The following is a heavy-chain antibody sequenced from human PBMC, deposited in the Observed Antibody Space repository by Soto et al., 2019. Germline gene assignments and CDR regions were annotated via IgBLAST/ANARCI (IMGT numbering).Heavy chain of an antibody. V-gene: IGHV1-18*01. CDR1: GYTFTSYG. D-gene: IGHD3-16*01. CDR2: ISAYNGNT. Sequence: QVQLVQSGAEVKKPGASVKVSCKASGYTFTSYGISWVRQAPGQGLEWMGWISAYNGNTNYAQKLQGRVTMTTVTXXSTADMELRSLRSDDTAVYYCARVIRDEGPLEFDYWGQGTLVTVSS. CDR3: ARVIRDEGPLEFDY. J-gene: IGHJ4*02.